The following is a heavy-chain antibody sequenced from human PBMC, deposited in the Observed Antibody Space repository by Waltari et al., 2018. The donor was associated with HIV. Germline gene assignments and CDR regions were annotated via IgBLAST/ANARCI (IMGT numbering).Heavy chain of an antibody. D-gene: IGHD3-22*01. CDR2: VQTDGSVE. CDR3: ARGVNYGMDV. CDR1: GLTVGNTA. J-gene: IGHJ6*02. V-gene: IGHV3-30*02. Sequence: QVKLMESGGGVVQPGGSLRLSCAASGLTVGNTAMDWVRQAPGGGLEWVAFVQTDGSVENYADSVKGRFTLSKDNSRNTLYLQMNNLRVEDTAVYYCARGVNYGMDVWGQGTTVTVSS.